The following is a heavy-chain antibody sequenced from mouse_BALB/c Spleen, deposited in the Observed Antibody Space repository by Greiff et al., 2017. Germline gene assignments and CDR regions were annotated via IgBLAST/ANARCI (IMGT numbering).Heavy chain of an antibody. CDR3: SSCITTVSLMDY. CDR2: INPDSSTI. V-gene: IGHV4-1*02. D-gene: IGHD1-1*01. CDR1: GFDFSRYW. Sequence: DVKLQESGGGLVQPGGSLKLSCAASGFDFSRYWMSWVRQAPGKGLEWIGEINPDSSTINYTPSLKDKFIIARDNAKNTLYLQMIKVRSEDTALYYCSSCITTVSLMDYWGQGTSVTVSS. J-gene: IGHJ4*01.